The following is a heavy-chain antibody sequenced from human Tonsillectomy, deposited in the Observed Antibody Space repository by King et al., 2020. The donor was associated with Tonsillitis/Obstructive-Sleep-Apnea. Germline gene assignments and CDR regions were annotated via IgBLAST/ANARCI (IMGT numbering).Heavy chain of an antibody. CDR3: ANCAIAGRRGFDP. J-gene: IGHJ5*02. CDR1: VGSFSGYY. V-gene: IGHV4-34*01. Sequence: VQLQQWGAGLLKPSETLSLTCAVYVGSFSGYYWSWIRQPPGKGLEWIGEINHSGSTNYNPSLKSRVTISVDTSKNQFSLKLSSVTAADTAVYYCANCAIAGRRGFDPWGQGTLVTVSS. CDR2: INHSGST. D-gene: IGHD6-13*01.